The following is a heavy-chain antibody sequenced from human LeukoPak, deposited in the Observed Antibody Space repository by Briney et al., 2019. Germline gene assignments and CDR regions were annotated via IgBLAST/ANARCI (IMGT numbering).Heavy chain of an antibody. V-gene: IGHV3-23*01. CDR1: GFTFDDYA. Sequence: GGSLRLSCAASGFTFDDYAMHWVRQAPGKGLEWVSAISGSGGSTYYADSVKGRFTISRDNSKNTLYLQMNSLRAEDTAVYYCAKDPYYYYYGDYWGQGTLVTVSS. J-gene: IGHJ4*02. D-gene: IGHD3-10*01. CDR2: ISGSGGST. CDR3: AKDPYYYYYGDY.